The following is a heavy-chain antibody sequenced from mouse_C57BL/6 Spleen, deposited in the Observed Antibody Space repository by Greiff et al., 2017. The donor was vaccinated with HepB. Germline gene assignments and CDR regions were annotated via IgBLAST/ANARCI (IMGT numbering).Heavy chain of an antibody. Sequence: VQLQQSGAELVRPGASVTLSCKASGYTFTDYEMHWVKQTPVHGLEWIGAIDPETGGTAYNQKFKGKAILTADKSSSTAYMELRSLTSEDSAVYYCTRSTTVVAPFAYWGHGTLVTVSA. D-gene: IGHD1-1*01. CDR3: TRSTTVVAPFAY. J-gene: IGHJ3*01. V-gene: IGHV1-15*01. CDR2: IDPETGGT. CDR1: GYTFTDYE.